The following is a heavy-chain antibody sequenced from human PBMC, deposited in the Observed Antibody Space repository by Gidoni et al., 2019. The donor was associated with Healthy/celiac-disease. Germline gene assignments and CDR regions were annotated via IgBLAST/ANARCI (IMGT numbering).Heavy chain of an antibody. V-gene: IGHV3-48*02. CDR3: ARDRGIQLWLHRDNYYYGMDV. CDR1: GFTFSRYS. J-gene: IGHJ6*02. D-gene: IGHD5-18*01. CDR2: ISSSSSTI. Sequence: EVQLVESGGGLVQPGGSLRLSCAASGFTFSRYSMTWVRQAPGKGLEWVSYISSSSSTIYYADSVKGRFTISRDNAKNSLYLQMNSLRDEDTAVYYCARDRGIQLWLHRDNYYYGMDVWGQGTTVTVSS.